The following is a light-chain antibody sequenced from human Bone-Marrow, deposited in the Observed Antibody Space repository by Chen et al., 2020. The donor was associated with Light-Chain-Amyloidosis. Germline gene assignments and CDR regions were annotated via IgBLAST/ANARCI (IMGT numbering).Light chain of an antibody. CDR1: NIGSTI. V-gene: IGLV3-21*02. CDR2: EDS. J-gene: IGLJ3*02. CDR3: QVWDRSSDRPV. Sequence: SXVLTXPSSVXVAPGQTATIACGGNNIGSTIVHWYQQTPGQAPLLVVYEDSDRPSGIPERLSGSNSGNTATLTISRVEAGDEADYYCQVWDRSSDRPVFGGGTKLTVL.